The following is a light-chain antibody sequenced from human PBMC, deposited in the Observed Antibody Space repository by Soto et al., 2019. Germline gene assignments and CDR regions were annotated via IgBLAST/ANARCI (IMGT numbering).Light chain of an antibody. CDR1: QSVTTY. Sequence: DTVLTQSPATLSLSPGERATLSCRASQSVTTYLAWYQQKPGQAPRLLIYDASNRATGIPARFSGSGSGTDFTLTISSLEPEDFAVYYCQQRRNWPPGITCGQGTRLEIK. J-gene: IGKJ5*01. CDR2: DAS. V-gene: IGKV3-11*01. CDR3: QQRRNWPPGIT.